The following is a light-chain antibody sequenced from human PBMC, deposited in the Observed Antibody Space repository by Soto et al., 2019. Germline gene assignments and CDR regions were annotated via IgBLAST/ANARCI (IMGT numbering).Light chain of an antibody. CDR3: QQYKNWPPCT. CDR2: AAS. J-gene: IGKJ1*01. Sequence: EIAMTQSPATLSVSPGERATLACRASQSVSMNLAWYQQRPGQAPRLLIYAASTIATGIPARFSGSGSGTAVPLTISSRLSEDVAIYYCQQYKNWPPCTFGQGTKVEIK. CDR1: QSVSMN. V-gene: IGKV3-15*01.